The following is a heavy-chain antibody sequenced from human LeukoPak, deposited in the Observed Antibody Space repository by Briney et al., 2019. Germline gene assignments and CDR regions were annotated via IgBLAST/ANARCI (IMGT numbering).Heavy chain of an antibody. CDR1: GFTFSSYW. Sequence: GGSLRLSCAASGFTFSSYWMSWVRQAPGKGLEWVANIKQDGSEKYYVDSVKGRFTISRDNAKNSLYLQMNSLRAEDTAVYYCARELPRGDFWSGYPPNNWFDPWGQGTLVTVSS. V-gene: IGHV3-7*01. D-gene: IGHD3-3*01. J-gene: IGHJ5*02. CDR2: IKQDGSEK. CDR3: ARELPRGDFWSGYPPNNWFDP.